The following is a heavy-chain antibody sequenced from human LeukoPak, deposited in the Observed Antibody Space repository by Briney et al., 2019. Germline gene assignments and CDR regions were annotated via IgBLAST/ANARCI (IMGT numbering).Heavy chain of an antibody. D-gene: IGHD1-1*01. CDR2: IYWDDDK. V-gene: IGHV2-5*02. J-gene: IGHJ4*02. CDR3: AHRLGASYNGWDVGIFDY. CDR1: GFSLSTNGVG. Sequence: SGPTLVNPTQTLTLTCSFSGFSLSTNGVGVGWIRQPPGKALECLALIYWDDDKRYSPSLKSRLTITKDTSKNQVVLTMTNMDPVDTATYYCAHRLGASYNGWDVGIFDYWGQGTLVSVSS.